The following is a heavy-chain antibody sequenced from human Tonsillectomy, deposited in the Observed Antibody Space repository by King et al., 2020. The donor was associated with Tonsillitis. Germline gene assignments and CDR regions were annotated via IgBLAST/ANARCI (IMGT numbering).Heavy chain of an antibody. D-gene: IGHD2-15*01. J-gene: IGHJ4*02. Sequence: VQLVESGGGLVKPGGSLRLSCAASGFSFSDYYMSWIRQAPGKGLEWVSYISSSGSSIYYADSVKGRFTISRDNAKSSLNLQMNSLRAEDMAVYYCARVSAEGGRVDYWGQGTLVTVSS. V-gene: IGHV3-11*01. CDR3: ARVSAEGGRVDY. CDR2: ISSSGSSI. CDR1: GFSFSDYY.